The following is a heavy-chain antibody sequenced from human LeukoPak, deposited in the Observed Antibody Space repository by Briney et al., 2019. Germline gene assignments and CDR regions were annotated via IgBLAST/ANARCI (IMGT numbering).Heavy chain of an antibody. CDR2: ISYDGSNK. V-gene: IGHV3-30*18. Sequence: TGGSLRLSCAASGFTFSSYGMHWVRQAPGKGLEWVAVISYDGSNKYYADSVKGLFTISRDNSKNTLYLQMNSLRAEDTAVYYCAKDVDPFGSGSYVEGFDYWGQGTLVTVSS. J-gene: IGHJ4*02. CDR1: GFTFSSYG. CDR3: AKDVDPFGSGSYVEGFDY. D-gene: IGHD3-10*01.